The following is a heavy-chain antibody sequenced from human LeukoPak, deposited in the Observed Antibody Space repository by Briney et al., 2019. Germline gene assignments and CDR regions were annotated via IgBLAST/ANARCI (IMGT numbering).Heavy chain of an antibody. V-gene: IGHV3-23*01. CDR3: AKAFQRGVLITSQD. CDR1: GFTSSDYA. CDR2: ISDGVGTT. D-gene: IGHD3-10*01. J-gene: IGHJ4*02. Sequence: PGGSLRLSCAASGFTSSDYAMSWGRHTPRKGLEWGSVISDGVGTTYYAVSVRGRFTISRDNSKNRLYLQMNSLRGEDTAVYYCAKAFQRGVLITSQDWGQGTQVTVSS.